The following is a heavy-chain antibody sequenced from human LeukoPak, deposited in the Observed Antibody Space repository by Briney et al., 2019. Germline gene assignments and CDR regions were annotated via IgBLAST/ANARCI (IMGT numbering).Heavy chain of an antibody. Sequence: SETLSLTCTVSGGSISSYYWSWIRQPPGKGLEWIGYIYYSGSTNYNPSLKSRVTISVDTSKNQFSLKLSSVTAADTAVYYCARVLWFGELLTFDYWGQGTLVTVSS. CDR1: GGSISSYY. D-gene: IGHD3-10*01. V-gene: IGHV4-59*12. CDR3: ARVLWFGELLTFDY. CDR2: IYYSGST. J-gene: IGHJ4*02.